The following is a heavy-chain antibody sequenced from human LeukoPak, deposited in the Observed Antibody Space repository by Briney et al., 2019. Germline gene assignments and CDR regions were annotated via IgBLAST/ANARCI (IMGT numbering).Heavy chain of an antibody. CDR1: GYSFTSYW. D-gene: IGHD3-22*01. CDR2: IYPGDSDT. CDR3: ARSYYDSSGRFYFDY. Sequence: GESLKISCKGSGYSFTSYWIGWVRQMPGKGLEWMGIIYPGDSDTRYSPSFQGQVTISADKSISTAYLQWSSLKASDTAIYYCARSYYDSSGRFYFDYWGQGTLVTVSS. J-gene: IGHJ4*02. V-gene: IGHV5-51*01.